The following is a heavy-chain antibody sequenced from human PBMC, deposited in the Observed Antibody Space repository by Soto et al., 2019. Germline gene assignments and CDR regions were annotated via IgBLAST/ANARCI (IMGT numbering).Heavy chain of an antibody. Sequence: QVQLVQSGAEVKKPGSSVKVSCKASGGTFSSYAISWVRQAPGQGLEWMGGIIPIFGTANYAQKFQGRVTITADEFTSTAYMELSSLRSEDTAVYYCARQAPAYSSGAEAFFDPWGQGTLVTVSS. CDR1: GGTFSSYA. V-gene: IGHV1-69*01. D-gene: IGHD6-19*01. J-gene: IGHJ5*02. CDR2: IIPIFGTA. CDR3: ARQAPAYSSGAEAFFDP.